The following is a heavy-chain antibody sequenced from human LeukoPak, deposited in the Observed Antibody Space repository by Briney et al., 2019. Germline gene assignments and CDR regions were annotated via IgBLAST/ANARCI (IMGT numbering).Heavy chain of an antibody. V-gene: IGHV3-30*02. CDR3: ARDKEVFDY. J-gene: IGHJ4*02. Sequence: GGSLRLSCAASGFTFSSYGMHWVRQAPGKGLEWVAFIRNDGSNKYYADSVKGRFTISRDNAKNSLYLQMNSLRAEDTAVYYCARDKEVFDYWGQGTLVTVSS. CDR1: GFTFSSYG. CDR2: IRNDGSNK.